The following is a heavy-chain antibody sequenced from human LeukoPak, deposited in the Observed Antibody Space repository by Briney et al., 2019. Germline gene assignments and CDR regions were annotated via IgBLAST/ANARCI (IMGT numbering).Heavy chain of an antibody. CDR2: IHNSGST. CDR1: GGSISTYY. J-gene: IGHJ4*02. D-gene: IGHD6-13*01. Sequence: SETLSLTCTVSGGSISTYYWSWIRQPPAKGLEWIGCIHNSGSTNYNPSLKSRVTISLDTSKNQFSLKLSPVTAADTAVYYCVRGRGMAPQYWGQGTLVTVSS. V-gene: IGHV4-59*01. CDR3: VRGRGMAPQY.